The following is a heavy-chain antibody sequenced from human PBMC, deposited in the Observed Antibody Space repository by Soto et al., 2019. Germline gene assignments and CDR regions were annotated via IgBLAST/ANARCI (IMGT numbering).Heavy chain of an antibody. V-gene: IGHV1-46*01. CDR3: AKAPRGGVIITTYSAHIDY. D-gene: IGHD3-3*01. J-gene: IGHJ4*02. CDR1: GYTFTSYY. CDR2: INPAGGST. Sequence: QVQLVQSGAEGKKPGASVMLSCKASGYTFTSYYMHWVGQAPGQGLEWMGIINPAGGSTRYAQKFKRRVTMTRDASTRTFHMELSSLRSEDTAMYYCAKAPRGGVIITTYSAHIDYWGQGTLVTVSS.